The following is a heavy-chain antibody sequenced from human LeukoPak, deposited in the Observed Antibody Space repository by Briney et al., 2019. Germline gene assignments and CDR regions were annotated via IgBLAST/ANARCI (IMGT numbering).Heavy chain of an antibody. CDR2: INHRVSA. Sequence: SETLSLTRAVYGGSFSGYYWSWIRQPPRQGLEWIGEINHRVSADYNPSLKSRVTISVDTSKTQFSLKLSSVTAADTAVYYCARKGVLLGYCSGGSCYSSWFDPWGQGALVTVSS. CDR3: ARKGVLLGYCSGGSCYSSWFDP. D-gene: IGHD2-15*01. V-gene: IGHV4-34*01. CDR1: GGSFSGYY. J-gene: IGHJ5*02.